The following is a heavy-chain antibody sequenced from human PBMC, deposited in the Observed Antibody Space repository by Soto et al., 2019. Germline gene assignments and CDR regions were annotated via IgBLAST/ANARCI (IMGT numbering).Heavy chain of an antibody. V-gene: IGHV1-18*04. D-gene: IGHD2-2*02. J-gene: IGHJ6*02. CDR2: ISAYNGNT. CDR1: GYTFTSYG. Sequence: QVPLVQSGAEVKKPGASVKVSCKASGYTFTSYGISWVRQAPGQGLEWMGWISAYNGNTNYAQKLQGRVTMTTDTSTSTAYMELRSLRSDDTAVYYCAQNQYCSSTSCYTGRYYYGMDVWGQGTTVTVSS. CDR3: AQNQYCSSTSCYTGRYYYGMDV.